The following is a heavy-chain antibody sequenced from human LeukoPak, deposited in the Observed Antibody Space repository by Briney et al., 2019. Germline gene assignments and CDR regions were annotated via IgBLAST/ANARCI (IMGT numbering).Heavy chain of an antibody. J-gene: IGHJ4*02. D-gene: IGHD3-16*01. V-gene: IGHV1-2*02. CDR1: GYTFSDYY. CDR3: ARDTSGGARLGY. CDR2: INPKSGAT. Sequence: GASVKVSCKTSGYTFSDYYMHWVRQAPGQGLEWMGWINPKSGATSYAQTFQGRVTLTRDTSISTAYMELSRLTSDDTAVYFCARDTSGGARLGYWGQGTLVTVSS.